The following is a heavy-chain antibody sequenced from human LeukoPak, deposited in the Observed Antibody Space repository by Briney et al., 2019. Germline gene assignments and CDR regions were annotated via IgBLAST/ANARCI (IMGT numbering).Heavy chain of an antibody. V-gene: IGHV1-58*02. D-gene: IGHD6-19*01. Sequence: GASVKVSCKASGFTFTSSAMQWVRQARGQRVEWIGWIVVGSGNTNYAQKFQERVTITRDMSTSTAYMELSSLRSEDTAVYYCAAGFRSGWHNYYYYYGMDVWGQGTTVTVSS. CDR1: GFTFTSSA. J-gene: IGHJ6*02. CDR2: IVVGSGNT. CDR3: AAGFRSGWHNYYYYYGMDV.